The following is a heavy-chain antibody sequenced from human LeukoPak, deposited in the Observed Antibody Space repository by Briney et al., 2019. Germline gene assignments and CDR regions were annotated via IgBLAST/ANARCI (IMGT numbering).Heavy chain of an antibody. D-gene: IGHD2-15*01. Sequence: ASVKVSCKASGYTFTSYGISWVRQAPGQGLEWMGWISAYNGNTNYAQKLQGRVTMTTDTSTSTAYMELRSLRSDDTAVYYCARDRSSGSAAEYYFDYWGQGTLVTVSS. CDR1: GYTFTSYG. CDR3: ARDRSSGSAAEYYFDY. J-gene: IGHJ4*02. V-gene: IGHV1-18*01. CDR2: ISAYNGNT.